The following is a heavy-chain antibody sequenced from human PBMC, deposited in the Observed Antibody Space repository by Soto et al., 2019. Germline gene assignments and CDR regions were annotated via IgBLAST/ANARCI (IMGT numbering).Heavy chain of an antibody. V-gene: IGHV1-46*01. D-gene: IGHD3-10*01. J-gene: IGHJ5*02. CDR1: GYTFTSYY. CDR3: ARDAREGFTMVRGVIITSWFDP. CDR2: INPSGGST. Sequence: ASVKVSCKASGYTFTSYYMHWVRQAPGQGLEWMGIINPSGGSTSYAQKFQGRVTMTRDTSTSTVYMELSSLRSEDTAVYYCARDAREGFTMVRGVIITSWFDPWGQGTLVTVSS.